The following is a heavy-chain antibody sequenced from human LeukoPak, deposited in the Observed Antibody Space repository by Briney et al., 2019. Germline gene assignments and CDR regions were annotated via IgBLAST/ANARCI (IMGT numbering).Heavy chain of an antibody. CDR3: ARAKGVSTGYRPTDY. J-gene: IGHJ4*02. D-gene: IGHD3-22*01. CDR1: GFTFSSSG. V-gene: IGHV3-33*01. Sequence: GGSLRLSCAASGFTFSSSGMHWVRQAPGKGLEWVAVIWYDGSNRYYADPVKGRFTVSRDNSKNTLYLQMNSLRAKDTAVYYCARAKGVSTGYRPTDYWGQGTLVTVSS. CDR2: IWYDGSNR.